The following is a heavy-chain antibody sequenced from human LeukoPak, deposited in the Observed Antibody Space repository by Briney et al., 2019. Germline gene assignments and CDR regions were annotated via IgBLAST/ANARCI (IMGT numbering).Heavy chain of an antibody. CDR3: ARDKRYGVEPAKTDYWFDP. J-gene: IGHJ5*02. Sequence: GASVKVSCKASGYTFTGYYMHWVRQAPGQGLEWMGWINPNSGGTNYAQKFQGRVTMTRDTSISTAYMELSRLRSDDTAVYYCARDKRYGVEPAKTDYWFDPWGQGTLVTVSS. CDR1: GYTFTGYY. CDR2: INPNSGGT. D-gene: IGHD2-2*01. V-gene: IGHV1-2*02.